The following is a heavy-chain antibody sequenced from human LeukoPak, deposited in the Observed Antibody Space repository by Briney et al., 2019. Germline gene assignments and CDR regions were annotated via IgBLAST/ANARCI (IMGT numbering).Heavy chain of an antibody. J-gene: IGHJ4*02. D-gene: IGHD5-18*01. CDR2: IYYSGST. CDR1: GGSISSSSYY. Sequence: SETLSLTCTVSGGSISSSSYYWGWIRQPPGKGLEWIGSIYYSGSTYYNPSLKSRVTISVDTSKNQFSLKLSSVTAAGTAVYYCARSTDDGYSYGHDYWGQGTLVTVSS. V-gene: IGHV4-39*01. CDR3: ARSTDDGYSYGHDY.